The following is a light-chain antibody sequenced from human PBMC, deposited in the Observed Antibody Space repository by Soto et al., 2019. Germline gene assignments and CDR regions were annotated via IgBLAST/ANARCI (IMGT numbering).Light chain of an antibody. CDR1: QGISSY. CDR3: QQRFNWQVT. Sequence: SQLTQSPSSLSASVGDTVTSSCCDRQGISSYLGWYHQKPGKAPKLLFYAASTLQSGVPSRFSGSGSGTDFTLTISSLQPEDFAVYYCQQRFNWQVTFGQGTRLEIK. J-gene: IGKJ5*01. CDR2: AAS. V-gene: IGKV1-9*01.